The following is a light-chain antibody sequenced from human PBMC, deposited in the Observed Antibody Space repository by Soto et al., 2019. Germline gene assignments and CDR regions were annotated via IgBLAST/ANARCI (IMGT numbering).Light chain of an antibody. CDR2: EAS. J-gene: IGKJ1*01. V-gene: IGKV1-27*01. CDR3: QKYDRVPGT. Sequence: DIQMTQSPSSLSASGGDRVSITCRASQGISHYLAWYQQKPGKVPKLLIYEASTLQSGVPSRFSGSGSGTDFTLTISSLQPEDVATYYCQKYDRVPGTFGQGTKVEIK. CDR1: QGISHY.